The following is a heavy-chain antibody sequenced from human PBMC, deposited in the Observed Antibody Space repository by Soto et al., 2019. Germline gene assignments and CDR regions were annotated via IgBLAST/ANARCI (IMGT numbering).Heavy chain of an antibody. CDR2: ISGYNADT. V-gene: IGHV1-18*04. CDR1: GYIFTDYG. CDR3: ARDLRWSSGWAFDY. J-gene: IGHJ4*02. D-gene: IGHD6-19*01. Sequence: QLVQSGAEVKKPGASVRVSCKASGYIFTDYGISWVRQAPGQGLEGMGWISGYNADTSYAQRLQDRVKMTIDTSTRTAYMELRSLTSDDTAVYYCARDLRWSSGWAFDYWGQGTLVTVSS.